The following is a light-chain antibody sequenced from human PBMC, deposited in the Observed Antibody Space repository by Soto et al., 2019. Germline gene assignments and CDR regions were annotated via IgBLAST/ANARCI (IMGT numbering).Light chain of an antibody. J-gene: IGKJ1*01. Sequence: IVLPQSPGTLSLSPGERATLSCRASPSVSSNYLAWYQQKPGQAPRLLIYGASSRATGIPDRFSGSGSGTDFTLTISRLEPEEFAVYYWQQYGSSPWGTFGQGTKVDIK. CDR1: PSVSSNY. CDR3: QQYGSSPWGT. V-gene: IGKV3-20*01. CDR2: GAS.